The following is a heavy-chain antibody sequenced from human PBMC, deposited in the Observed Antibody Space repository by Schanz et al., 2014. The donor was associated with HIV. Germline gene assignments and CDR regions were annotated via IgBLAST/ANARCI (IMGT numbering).Heavy chain of an antibody. Sequence: QVQLQESGPGLVKPSQTLSLTCTVSGGSISSGGYYWSWIRQHPGKGLEWIGYIYYSGSTYYNPSLKSRVTISVDPSKNQFSLKLSSVTAADTAVYYCARVLLWFGELSSVGSYGMDVWGQGTLVTVSS. D-gene: IGHD3-10*01. J-gene: IGHJ6*02. V-gene: IGHV4-31*03. CDR3: ARVLLWFGELSSVGSYGMDV. CDR2: IYYSGST. CDR1: GGSISSGGYY.